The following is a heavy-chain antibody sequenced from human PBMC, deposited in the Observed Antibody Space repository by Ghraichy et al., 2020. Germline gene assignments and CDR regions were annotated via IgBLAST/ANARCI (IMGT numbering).Heavy chain of an antibody. D-gene: IGHD2-15*01. CDR1: GGSISSYY. Sequence: ETLSLTCTVSGGSISSYYWSWIRQPAGKGLEWVSSIDSSSSYIYYADSLKGRFTISRDNAKNSLYLQMNSLRAEDTGIYYCARDWGYCSGGRCYSDAFDIWGQGTMVTVS. J-gene: IGHJ3*02. V-gene: IGHV3-21*01. CDR3: ARDWGYCSGGRCYSDAFDI. CDR2: IDSSSSYI.